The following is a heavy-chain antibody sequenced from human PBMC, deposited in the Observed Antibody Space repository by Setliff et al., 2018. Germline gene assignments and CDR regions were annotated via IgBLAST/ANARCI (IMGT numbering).Heavy chain of an antibody. Sequence: ASVKVSCKVSEYTLSELFMHWVRQAPGKGLEWMGGFDAEDGETIYAQKFQGRVTMTEDTSTDTAYMELSGLRSEDTALYYCAIIRPDSSGYYWIFDNWGQGTLVTVSS. CDR1: EYTLSELF. D-gene: IGHD3-22*01. CDR3: AIIRPDSSGYYWIFDN. CDR2: FDAEDGET. V-gene: IGHV1-24*01. J-gene: IGHJ4*02.